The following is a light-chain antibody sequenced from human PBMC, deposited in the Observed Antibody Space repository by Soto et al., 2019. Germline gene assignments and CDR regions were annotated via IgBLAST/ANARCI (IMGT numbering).Light chain of an antibody. Sequence: NFMLTHPHSVSESPGNTLTISFTRSVASISSYYVQWYQQRPVSAPTTVIYEDKQGPSGVPGRFSGSIDSSSKSSSLTISGLKTEDEADYYCLSYDTSIFVFGSGTKVTVL. J-gene: IGLJ1*01. CDR1: VASISSYY. V-gene: IGLV6-57*04. CDR2: EDK. CDR3: LSYDTSIFV.